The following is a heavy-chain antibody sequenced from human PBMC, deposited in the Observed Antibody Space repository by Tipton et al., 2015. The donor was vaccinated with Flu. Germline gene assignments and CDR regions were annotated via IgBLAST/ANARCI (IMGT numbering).Heavy chain of an antibody. D-gene: IGHD5-24*01. CDR1: GGSISTYY. Sequence: TLSLTCTVSGGSISTYYWSWLRQPPGKGLEWIGYIYYSGSTNYNPSLNSRVTISVDTSKNQYSLKLRSVTAANTAVYYCARGLSDGYNPHDAFDIWDQGTMVTVSS. J-gene: IGHJ3*02. V-gene: IGHV4-59*01. CDR2: IYYSGST. CDR3: ARGLSDGYNPHDAFDI.